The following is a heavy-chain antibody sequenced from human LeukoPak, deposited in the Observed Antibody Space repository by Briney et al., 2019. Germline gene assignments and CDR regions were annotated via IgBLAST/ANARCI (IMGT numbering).Heavy chain of an antibody. Sequence: PGGSLRLSCAASGFTFSSYALSWVRQAPGKGLEWVSDISGSGGTTYYADSVMGRFSISRDNPKSTVSLQMSSLRAEDTALYYCVRDPHWGGFDVWGQGTMVTVSS. V-gene: IGHV3-23*01. CDR3: VRDPHWGGFDV. D-gene: IGHD7-27*01. J-gene: IGHJ3*01. CDR2: ISGSGGTT. CDR1: GFTFSSYA.